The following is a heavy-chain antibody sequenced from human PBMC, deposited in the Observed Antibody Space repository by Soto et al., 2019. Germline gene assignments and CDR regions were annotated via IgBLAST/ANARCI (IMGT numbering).Heavy chain of an antibody. Sequence: ASVKVSCKASGYTFTCYYMHWVRQAPGQGLEWMGWINPNSGGTNYAQKFQGRVTMTRDTSISTAYMELSRLRSDDTAVYYCARGGSDIVVVVAALYYFDYWGQGTLVTVSS. J-gene: IGHJ4*02. CDR1: GYTFTCYY. CDR2: INPNSGGT. V-gene: IGHV1-2*02. D-gene: IGHD2-15*01. CDR3: ARGGSDIVVVVAALYYFDY.